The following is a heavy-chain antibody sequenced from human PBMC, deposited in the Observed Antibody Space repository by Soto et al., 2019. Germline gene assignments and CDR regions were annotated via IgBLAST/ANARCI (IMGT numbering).Heavy chain of an antibody. CDR3: ARGERRYYYDSSGYPYFDY. D-gene: IGHD3-22*01. V-gene: IGHV4-59*01. Sequence: PSETLSLTCTVSGGSISSYYWSWIRQPPGKGLEWIGYIYYSGSTNYNPSLKSRVTISVDTSKNQFSLKLSSVTAADTAVYYCARGERRYYYDSSGYPYFDYWGQGTLVTVSS. CDR2: IYYSGST. CDR1: GGSISSYY. J-gene: IGHJ4*02.